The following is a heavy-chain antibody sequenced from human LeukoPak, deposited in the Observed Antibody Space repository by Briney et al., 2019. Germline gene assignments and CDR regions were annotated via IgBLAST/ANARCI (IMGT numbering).Heavy chain of an antibody. Sequence: ALVKVSCKASGYTFTDYYIHWVRQAPGQGLEWMGWINHNSGGTKFAQKFQGRVTMTRDTSISTTYMEVSRLKSDDTAVYYCAREGDTAMVHFDFWGQGTLVTVSS. CDR1: GYTFTDYY. CDR3: AREGDTAMVHFDF. J-gene: IGHJ4*02. CDR2: INHNSGGT. V-gene: IGHV1-2*02. D-gene: IGHD5-18*01.